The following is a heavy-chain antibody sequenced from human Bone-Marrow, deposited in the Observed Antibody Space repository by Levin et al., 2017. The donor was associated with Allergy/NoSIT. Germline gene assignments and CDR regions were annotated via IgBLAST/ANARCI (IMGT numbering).Heavy chain of an antibody. CDR1: GITFSSYA. D-gene: IGHD6-19*01. CDR3: AKVYSSGWPYYCDS. CDR2: ISSGGGTT. V-gene: IGHV3-23*01. Sequence: GGSLRLSCAVSGITFSSYAMSWVRQAPGKGLEWVSVISSGGGTTYYADSVKGRFTISRDNSKNTLYLQMNSLRPDDTALYYCAKVYSSGWPYYCDSWGQGTLVTVSS. J-gene: IGHJ4*02.